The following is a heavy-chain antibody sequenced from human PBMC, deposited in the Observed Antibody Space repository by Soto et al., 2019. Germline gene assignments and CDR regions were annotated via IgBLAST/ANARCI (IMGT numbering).Heavy chain of an antibody. CDR1: GGSISSSNW. CDR3: ARAQRRYNYSTGPGFDS. Sequence: SETLSLTCAVSGGSISSSNWWSWVRQPPGKGLEWIGEIYHSGSTNYNPSLKSRVSMSIDTSKNQVSLNLKSVTAADTAVYYCARAQRRYNYSTGPGFDSWGQGTVVTVSS. D-gene: IGHD2-8*02. V-gene: IGHV4-4*02. CDR2: IYHSGST. J-gene: IGHJ5*01.